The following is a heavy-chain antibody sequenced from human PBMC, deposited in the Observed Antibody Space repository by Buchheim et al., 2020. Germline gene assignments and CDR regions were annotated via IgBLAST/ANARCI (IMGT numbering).Heavy chain of an antibody. D-gene: IGHD3-22*01. CDR2: FSVSDSQT. Sequence: EVQLLESGGGLVQRGGSLRLSCAASGFTFSSYAMSWVRQAPGKGLEWVSGFSVSDSQTYYADSVKGRFTISRDNSKNTLYLQMNSLRAEDTAIYYCAKDYYNTGTCLYGAFDVWGQGT. J-gene: IGHJ3*01. V-gene: IGHV3-23*01. CDR3: AKDYYNTGTCLYGAFDV. CDR1: GFTFSSYA.